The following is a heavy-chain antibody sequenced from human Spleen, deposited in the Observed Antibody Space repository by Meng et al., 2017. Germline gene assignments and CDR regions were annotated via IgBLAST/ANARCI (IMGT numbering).Heavy chain of an antibody. J-gene: IGHJ5*02. V-gene: IGHV1-18*01. Sequence: QVYLVQSGAEVKKPGASVQVSCKSSDYTFTGYGVSWVRQAPGQGLDWMGWISAYSDKTNYAQKLQGRVTMTTDTSTSTAYMELRSLTSDDTAVYYCVRDIDPFDRWGQGTLVTVSS. D-gene: IGHD3-16*02. CDR2: ISAYSDKT. CDR3: VRDIDPFDR. CDR1: DYTFTGYG.